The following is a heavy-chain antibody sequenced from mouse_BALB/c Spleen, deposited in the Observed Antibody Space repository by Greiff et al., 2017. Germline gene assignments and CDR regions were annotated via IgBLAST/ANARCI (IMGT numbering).Heavy chain of an antibody. CDR2: ISSGGGST. CDR3: ARSRYDDAMDY. CDR1: GFAFSSYD. Sequence: DVKLVESGGGLVKPGGSLKLSCAASGFAFSSYDMSWVRQTPEKRLEWVAYISSGGGSTYYPDTVKGRFTISRDNAKNTLYLQMSSLKSEDTAMYYCARSRYDDAMDYWGQGTSVTVSS. J-gene: IGHJ4*01. V-gene: IGHV5-12-1*01. D-gene: IGHD2-14*01.